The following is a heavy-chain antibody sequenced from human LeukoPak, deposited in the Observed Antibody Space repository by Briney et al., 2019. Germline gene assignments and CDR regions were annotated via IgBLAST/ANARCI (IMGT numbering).Heavy chain of an antibody. Sequence: ASVEVSCKASGYTFTDFGISWVRQAPGQGLEWMGWINPNSGDTNYAQKFQGRVTMTRDTSINTAYMELSRLRSDDTAVYYCARDLQWGPEYWGQGTLVTVSS. CDR2: INPNSGDT. CDR3: ARDLQWGPEY. D-gene: IGHD1-26*01. V-gene: IGHV1-2*02. J-gene: IGHJ4*02. CDR1: GYTFTDFG.